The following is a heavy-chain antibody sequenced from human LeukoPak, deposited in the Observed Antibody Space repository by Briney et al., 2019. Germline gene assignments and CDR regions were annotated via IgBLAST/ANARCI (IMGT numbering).Heavy chain of an antibody. CDR2: INSDGSST. J-gene: IGHJ3*02. V-gene: IGHV3-74*01. CDR1: GFTFSSYW. Sequence: GGSLRLSCAASGFTFSSYWMHWVRQAPGKGLVWVSRINSDGSSTSYAGSVKGRFTISRDNAENTLYLQMNSLRAEDTAVYYCARDLGGSYSSDAFDIWGQGTMVTVSS. D-gene: IGHD1-26*01. CDR3: ARDLGGSYSSDAFDI.